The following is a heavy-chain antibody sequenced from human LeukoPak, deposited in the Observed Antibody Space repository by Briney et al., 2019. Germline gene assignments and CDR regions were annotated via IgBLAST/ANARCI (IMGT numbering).Heavy chain of an antibody. CDR2: INHSGST. CDR1: GGSFSGYY. D-gene: IGHD1-26*01. V-gene: IGHV4-34*01. J-gene: IGHJ3*02. CDR3: ARRMMGAAIDAFDI. Sequence: EASETLSLTCAVYGGSFSGYYWSWIRQPPGKGLEWIGEINHSGSTNYNPSLKSRVTISVDTSKNQFSLKLSSVTAADTAVYYCARRMMGAAIDAFDIWGQGTMVTVSS.